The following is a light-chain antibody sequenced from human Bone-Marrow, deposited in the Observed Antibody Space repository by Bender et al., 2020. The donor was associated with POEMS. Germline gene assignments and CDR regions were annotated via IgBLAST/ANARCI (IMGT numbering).Light chain of an antibody. CDR1: GLPKQY. J-gene: IGLJ3*02. Sequence: SYELTQPPSVSVSPGQTARITCIGDGLPKQYAYWYQQKPGQAPVLVIYKDNERPSGIPDRFSGSSSGTTVTLIISGVQADDEADYYCQSADRSGFYEVFGGGTKLTVL. CDR2: KDN. V-gene: IGLV3-25*03. CDR3: QSADRSGFYEV.